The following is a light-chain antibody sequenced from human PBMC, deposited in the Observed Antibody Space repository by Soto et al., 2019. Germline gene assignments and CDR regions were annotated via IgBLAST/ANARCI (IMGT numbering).Light chain of an antibody. CDR1: ESIRTW. Sequence: DIQMTQSPSTLSASIGDRVTITCRASESIRTWLAWYQHKPGKAPKFLIYDASSLESGVPSRFSGSGSGTEFTLPISNLQPDDFATYFCQQYNNYPRTFGQGTKVEIK. J-gene: IGKJ1*01. V-gene: IGKV1-5*01. CDR3: QQYNNYPRT. CDR2: DAS.